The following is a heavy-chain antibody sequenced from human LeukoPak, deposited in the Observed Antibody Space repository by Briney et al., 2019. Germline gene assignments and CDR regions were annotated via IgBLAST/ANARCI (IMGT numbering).Heavy chain of an antibody. CDR1: GFTFSDYY. CDR2: ISSSSSYT. D-gene: IGHD1-1*01. CDR3: ARGSFSGTASFDY. J-gene: IGHJ4*02. Sequence: PGGSLRLSCSASGFTFSDYYMTWIRQAPGKGLEWVSYISSSSSYTDHAASVKGRFTISRDNAKNSLYLQMNSLRAEDTAVYYCARGSFSGTASFDYWGQGTLVTVSS. V-gene: IGHV3-11*06.